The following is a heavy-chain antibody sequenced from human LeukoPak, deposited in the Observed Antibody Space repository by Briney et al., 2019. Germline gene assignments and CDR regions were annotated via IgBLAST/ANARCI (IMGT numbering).Heavy chain of an antibody. CDR2: ISGSGGST. CDR1: GFTFSSYA. CDR3: AKDRWSSGPVPYPDY. J-gene: IGHJ4*02. Sequence: GGSLRLSCAASGFTFSSYAMSWVRQAPGKGLEWVSGISGSGGSTYYADSVKGRFTISRDNPKNTLYLQMNSLRAEDTAVYYCAKDRWSSGPVPYPDYWGQGTLVTVSS. V-gene: IGHV3-23*01. D-gene: IGHD3-22*01.